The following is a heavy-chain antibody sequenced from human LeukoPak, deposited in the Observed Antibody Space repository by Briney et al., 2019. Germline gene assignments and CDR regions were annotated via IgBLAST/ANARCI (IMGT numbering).Heavy chain of an antibody. D-gene: IGHD2-21*02. CDR1: GWSFSGYY. V-gene: IGHV4-34*01. CDR3: ARSKVPATGNWFDP. CDR2: IKHSGST. Sequence: SETLSLTCAVYGWSFSGYYWSWIRQPPGKGLEWIGEIKHSGSTNYNPSLKSRVTISVDTSKSQFSLKLSSVTAADTAVYYCARSKVPATGNWFDPWGQGTLVTVSS. J-gene: IGHJ5*02.